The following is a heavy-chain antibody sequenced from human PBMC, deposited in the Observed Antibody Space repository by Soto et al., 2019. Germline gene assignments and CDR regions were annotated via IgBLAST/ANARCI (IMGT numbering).Heavy chain of an antibody. Sequence: ASVKVSCKTSGYTFTNFGLSWVRQAPGQGLEWMGWISAYNGNTNYAQNFQGRVTITRDTSASTAYMELSSLRSEDTAVYYCARGHPLPADYWGQGTLVTVSS. V-gene: IGHV1-18*01. CDR3: ARGHPLPADY. D-gene: IGHD2-21*02. CDR2: ISAYNGNT. J-gene: IGHJ4*02. CDR1: GYTFTNFG.